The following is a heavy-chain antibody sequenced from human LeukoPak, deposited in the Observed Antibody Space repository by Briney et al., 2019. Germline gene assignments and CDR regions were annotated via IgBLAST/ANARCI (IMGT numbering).Heavy chain of an antibody. D-gene: IGHD3-16*02. V-gene: IGHV4-59*08. CDR3: ARHNYDYVWGSYRFDY. CDR1: GGSISSYY. CDR2: IYYSGST. J-gene: IGHJ4*02. Sequence: SETLSLTCTVSGGSISSYYWSWIRQPPGKGLEWIGYIYYSGSTNYNPSLKSRVTISVDTSKNQFSLKLSSVTAADTAVYYCARHNYDYVWGSYRFDYWGQGTLVTVSS.